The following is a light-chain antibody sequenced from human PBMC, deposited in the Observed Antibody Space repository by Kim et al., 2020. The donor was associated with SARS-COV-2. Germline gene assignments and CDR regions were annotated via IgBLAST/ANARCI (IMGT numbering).Light chain of an antibody. CDR3: QAWDSSTGV. CDR2: QDR. V-gene: IGLV3-1*01. CDR1: KGGDEY. J-gene: IGLJ1*01. Sequence: VRPGQTASSTCSGVKGGDEYACWYQQRPGQSPVLVIYQDRKRPSGVPERFSGSDSGNTATLTISGTQAMDEADCYCQAWDSSTGVFGTGTKVTVL.